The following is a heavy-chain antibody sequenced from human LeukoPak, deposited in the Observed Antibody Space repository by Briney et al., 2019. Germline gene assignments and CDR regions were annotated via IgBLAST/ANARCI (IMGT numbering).Heavy chain of an antibody. CDR1: GFTFSSYG. V-gene: IGHV3-30*18. CDR3: AKSRYFDWSRGYFDY. Sequence: GGSLRLSCAASGFTFSSYGMHWVRQAPGKGLEWVAVISYDTSNKYYADSVKGRFTISRDNSKNTLYLQMNSLRAEDTPVYYCAKSRYFDWSRGYFDYWGQGTLVTVSS. CDR2: ISYDTSNK. J-gene: IGHJ4*02. D-gene: IGHD3-9*01.